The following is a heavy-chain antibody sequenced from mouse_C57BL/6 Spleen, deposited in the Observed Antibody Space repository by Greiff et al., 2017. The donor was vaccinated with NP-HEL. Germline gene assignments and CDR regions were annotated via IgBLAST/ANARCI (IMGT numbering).Heavy chain of an antibody. CDR2: ISYDGSN. J-gene: IGHJ2*01. Sequence: DVKLQESGPGLVKPSQSLSLTCSVTGYSITSGYYWNWIRQFPGNKLEWMGYISYDGSNNYNPSLKNRISITRDTSKNQFFLKLNSVTTEDTATYYCARDLVDYFDYWGQGTTLTVSS. V-gene: IGHV3-6*01. D-gene: IGHD2-2*01. CDR1: GYSITSGYY. CDR3: ARDLVDYFDY.